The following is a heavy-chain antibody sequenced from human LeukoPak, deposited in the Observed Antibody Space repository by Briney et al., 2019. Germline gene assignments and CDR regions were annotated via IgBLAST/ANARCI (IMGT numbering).Heavy chain of an antibody. V-gene: IGHV3-21*01. Sequence: GGSLRLSCAASGFTFSSYSMNWVRQAPGKGLEWVSSISSSSSYIYYADSVKGRFTISRDNAKNSLYLQMNSLRAEDTAVYYCARDYCSGGSCYFNDAFDIWGQGTMVTVSS. J-gene: IGHJ3*02. D-gene: IGHD2-15*01. CDR3: ARDYCSGGSCYFNDAFDI. CDR1: GFTFSSYS. CDR2: ISSSSSYI.